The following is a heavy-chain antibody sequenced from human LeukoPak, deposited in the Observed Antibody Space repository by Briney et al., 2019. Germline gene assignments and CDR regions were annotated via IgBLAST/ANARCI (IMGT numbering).Heavy chain of an antibody. CDR1: GYTFTGHY. CDR3: ARGVSFDNSVVDY. J-gene: IGHJ4*02. V-gene: IGHV1-2*02. D-gene: IGHD3-22*01. Sequence: RRASVKVSCKASGYTFTGHYIHWVRQAPGQGLEWMGWINPNSGDTHYAQKFQGTVTMTRDTSISTAYMEVRRLTSDDTAVYYCARGVSFDNSVVDYWGQGTLVSVSS. CDR2: INPNSGDT.